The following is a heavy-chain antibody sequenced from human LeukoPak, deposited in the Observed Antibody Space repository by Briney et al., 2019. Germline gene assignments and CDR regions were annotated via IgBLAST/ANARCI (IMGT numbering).Heavy chain of an antibody. D-gene: IGHD2-15*01. CDR2: INHSGST. CDR1: GGSFSGYY. CDR3: ARGRYCSGGSCKKNYYMDV. Sequence: SETLSLTCAVYGGSFSGYYWSWTRQPPGKGLEWIGEINHSGSTNYNPSLRSRVTISVDTSKNQFSLKLSSVTAADTAVYYCARGRYCSGGSCKKNYYMDVWGKGTTVTVSS. J-gene: IGHJ6*03. V-gene: IGHV4-34*01.